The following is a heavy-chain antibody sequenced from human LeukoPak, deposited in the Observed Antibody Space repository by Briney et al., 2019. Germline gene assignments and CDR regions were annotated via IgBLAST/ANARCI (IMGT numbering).Heavy chain of an antibody. CDR1: VGTFSSYA. Sequence: SVNVSCKASVGTFSSYAIIWVRQAPGQGLEWMGGIIPIFGTANYEQKFQGRVTITTDESTSTAYMELSSLRSEDTAVYYCASSALGFGSPAGYYYYMDVWGKGTTVTVSS. D-gene: IGHD3-3*01. V-gene: IGHV1-69*05. CDR3: ASSALGFGSPAGYYYYMDV. J-gene: IGHJ6*03. CDR2: IIPIFGTA.